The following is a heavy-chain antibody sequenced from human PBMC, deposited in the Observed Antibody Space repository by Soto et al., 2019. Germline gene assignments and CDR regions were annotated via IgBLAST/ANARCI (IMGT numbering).Heavy chain of an antibody. CDR2: IYDSGST. Sequence: QVQLQESGPGLVKPSQTLSLICKVSGGSMSSGDYYWSWIRRPPGRGLEWIGNIYDSGSTYYSPALKSRALISVDMSRNQFSLNLRFVTAADTAVYFCARGSPGDYYHGIDVWGQGTTVTVSS. CDR1: GGSMSSGDYY. CDR3: ARGSPGDYYHGIDV. J-gene: IGHJ6*02. V-gene: IGHV4-30-4*01.